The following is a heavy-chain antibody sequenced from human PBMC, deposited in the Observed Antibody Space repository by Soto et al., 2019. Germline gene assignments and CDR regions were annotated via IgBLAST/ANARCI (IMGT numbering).Heavy chain of an antibody. Sequence: QVQLVESGGGVVQPGRSLRLSCAASGFAFHRYGIHWVRQAPGKGLEWVADIWYDGTTKYYADSVKGRFTVSRDDSENTVYLQMDSLRAGDTAVYYCARDGSGGEWRFFDYWGQGTLVTVSS. J-gene: IGHJ4*02. V-gene: IGHV3-33*01. CDR3: ARDGSGGEWRFFDY. CDR2: IWYDGTTK. CDR1: GFAFHRYG. D-gene: IGHD3-16*01.